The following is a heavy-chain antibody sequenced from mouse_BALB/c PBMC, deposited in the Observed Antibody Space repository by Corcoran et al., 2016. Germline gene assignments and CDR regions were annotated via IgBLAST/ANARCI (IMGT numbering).Heavy chain of an antibody. V-gene: IGHV1-66*01. CDR2: IFPGSGNT. D-gene: IGHD2-4*01. CDR3: ARGITLDY. J-gene: IGHJ2*01. CDR1: GYSFTSYY. Sequence: QVQLQQSGPELVKPGASVKISCKASGYSFTSYYIHWVKQRPGQGLEWMGWIFPGSGNTKYNEKFKGKATLTADTSSSTAYMQHSSLTSEDSAVYFCARGITLDYWGQGTTLTVSS.